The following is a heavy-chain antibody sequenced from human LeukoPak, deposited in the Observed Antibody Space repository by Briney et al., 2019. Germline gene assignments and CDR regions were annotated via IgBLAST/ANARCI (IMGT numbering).Heavy chain of an antibody. CDR3: ARDGEYSSSLDY. CDR1: GFTFSSYW. D-gene: IGHD6-6*01. J-gene: IGHJ4*02. Sequence: PGGSLRLSCAASGFTFSSYWMHWVRQAPGKGLVWVSRFNSDGSNTRYADSVKGRFTISRDNAKNALYLQMNSLRAEDTAVYYCARDGEYSSSLDYWGQGTLVTVSS. CDR2: FNSDGSNT. V-gene: IGHV3-74*01.